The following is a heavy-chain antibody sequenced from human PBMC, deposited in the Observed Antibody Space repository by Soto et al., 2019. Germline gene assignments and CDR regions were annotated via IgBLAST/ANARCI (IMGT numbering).Heavy chain of an antibody. CDR1: GGSISNYY. D-gene: IGHD5-12*01. Sequence: PSETLSLTCTVSGGSISNYYWSWIRQPPGKGLEWIGYIFYSGSTNYNPSLKSRVTISVDTSKNQFSLKLSSVTAADTAVYYCARLASGYDYWGQGTLVTVSS. J-gene: IGHJ4*02. CDR2: IFYSGST. CDR3: ARLASGYDY. V-gene: IGHV4-59*08.